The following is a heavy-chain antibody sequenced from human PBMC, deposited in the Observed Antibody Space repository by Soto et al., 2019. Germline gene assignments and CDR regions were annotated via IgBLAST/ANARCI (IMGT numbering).Heavy chain of an antibody. V-gene: IGHV4-31*03. CDR2: IYYSGST. J-gene: IGHJ6*02. CDR1: GGSISSGGYY. D-gene: IGHD3-9*01. Sequence: QVQLQESGPGLVKPSQTLSLTCTVSGGSISSGGYYWSWIRQHPGKGLEWIGYIYYSGSTYYNPSLKSRVTVSVDSSKNQFSRKLSSGTAADTAVYYCARGVLTGYPIYYYYGMDVWGQGTTVTVSS. CDR3: ARGVLTGYPIYYYYGMDV.